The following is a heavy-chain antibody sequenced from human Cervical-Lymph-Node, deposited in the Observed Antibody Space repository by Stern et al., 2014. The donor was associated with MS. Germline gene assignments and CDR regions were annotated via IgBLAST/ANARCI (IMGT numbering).Heavy chain of an antibody. CDR3: ARGELKEGLVRGMDV. J-gene: IGHJ6*01. V-gene: IGHV1-69*01. D-gene: IGHD1-26*01. Sequence: VQLVESGAEVKKPGASVKVSCKASGGTFSSYAIRWGRQAPGKGLEWMGGIIPIFGTANYAQKFQGRVTITADESTSTAYMELSSLRSEDTAVYYCARGELKEGLVRGMDVWGQGTTVTVSS. CDR1: GGTFSSYA. CDR2: IIPIFGTA.